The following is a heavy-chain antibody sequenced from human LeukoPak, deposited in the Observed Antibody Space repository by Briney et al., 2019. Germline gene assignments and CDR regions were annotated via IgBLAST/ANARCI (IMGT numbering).Heavy chain of an antibody. CDR1: GFTFSGYA. D-gene: IGHD2-2*02. CDR2: ISGSGGST. V-gene: IGHV3-23*01. J-gene: IGHJ4*02. Sequence: GGSLRLSCAASGFTFSGYAMSWVRQAPGKGLEWVSAISGSGGSTYYADSVKGRFTISRDNSKNTLYLQMNSLRAEDTAVYYCAKFGARGYCSGTSCYTRYFDYWGQGTLVTVSS. CDR3: AKFGARGYCSGTSCYTRYFDY.